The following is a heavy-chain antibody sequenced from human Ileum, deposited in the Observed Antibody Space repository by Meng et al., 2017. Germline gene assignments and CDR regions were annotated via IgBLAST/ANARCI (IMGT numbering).Heavy chain of an antibody. J-gene: IGHJ4*02. V-gene: IGHV4-30-2*01. CDR2: IYQVGST. CDR1: GGSIFSRAYS. D-gene: IGHD2/OR15-2a*01. CDR3: ARSTSGPGLNY. Sequence: HLQLQESGSGLVTSSQNLSLTCTVSGGSIFSRAYSWPWIRQPPGKGLEWIGYIYQVGSTNYNPSLKSRVTIFVDTSKNQFSLKLTSVTAADTAVYYCARSTSGPGLNYWGQGTLVTVSS.